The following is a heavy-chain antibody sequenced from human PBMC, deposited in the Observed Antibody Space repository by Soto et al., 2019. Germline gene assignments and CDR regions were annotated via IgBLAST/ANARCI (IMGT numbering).Heavy chain of an antibody. CDR2: INHSGST. D-gene: IGHD2-8*01. CDR3: ARGSLIVLMVYAQYGMDV. Sequence: PSETLSLTCAVYGGSFSGYYWSWIRQPPGKGLEWIGEINHSGSTNYNPSLKSRVTISVDTSKNQFSLKLSSVTAADTAVYYCARGSLIVLMVYAQYGMDVWGQGTTVTVSS. V-gene: IGHV4-34*01. CDR1: GGSFSGYY. J-gene: IGHJ6*02.